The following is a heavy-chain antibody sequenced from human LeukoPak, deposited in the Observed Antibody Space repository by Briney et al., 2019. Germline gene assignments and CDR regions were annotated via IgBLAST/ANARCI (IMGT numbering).Heavy chain of an antibody. V-gene: IGHV3-74*01. CDR1: GFTFSSYW. D-gene: IGHD6-13*01. Sequence: GGSLRLSCAASGFTFSSYWMHWVRQAPGKGLVWVSRINSDGSTTSYADSVKGRFTISRDNSKNTLYLQMNSLRRDDTAVYYCAKDRSSSWYYFDFWGQGTLVTVSS. J-gene: IGHJ4*02. CDR3: AKDRSSSWYYFDF. CDR2: INSDGSTT.